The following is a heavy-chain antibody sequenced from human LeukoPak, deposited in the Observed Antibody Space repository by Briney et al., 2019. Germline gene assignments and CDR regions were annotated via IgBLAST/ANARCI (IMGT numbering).Heavy chain of an antibody. Sequence: GGSLTLSCAASGFTFSSYAMHWVRQAPGKGLEWVAVMSYHGSDEYYADSVKGRFTISRDNSKSTLYLQMNSLRAEDTAVYYCARARGASPLMRNDGFDIWGQGTMVTVSS. J-gene: IGHJ3*02. D-gene: IGHD3-10*01. CDR3: ARARGASPLMRNDGFDI. CDR1: GFTFSSYA. CDR2: MSYHGSDE. V-gene: IGHV3-30*04.